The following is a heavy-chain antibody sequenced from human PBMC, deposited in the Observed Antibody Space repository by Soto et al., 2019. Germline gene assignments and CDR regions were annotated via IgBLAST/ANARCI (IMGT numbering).Heavy chain of an antibody. Sequence: PSETLSLTCAVYGGSFSGYYWSWIRQPPGKGLEWIGEINHSGSTNYNPSLKSRVTISVDTSKNQFSLKLSSVTAADTAVYYCARGTAVLYYYYYYGMDVWGQGTTVTVSS. CDR1: GGSFSGYY. CDR3: ARGTAVLYYYYYYGMDV. D-gene: IGHD6-13*01. J-gene: IGHJ6*02. V-gene: IGHV4-34*01. CDR2: INHSGST.